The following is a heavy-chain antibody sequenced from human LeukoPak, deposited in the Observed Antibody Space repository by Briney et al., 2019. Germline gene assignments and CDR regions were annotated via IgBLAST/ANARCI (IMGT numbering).Heavy chain of an antibody. CDR2: IYPGDSDT. CDR1: GYRFTSYW. CDR3: TRLRFLEWRAFDI. J-gene: IGHJ3*02. Sequence: GESLKISCKGSGYRFTSYWIGWVRQMPGKGLEWMGIIYPGDSDTRYSPSFQGQVTISADKSISTAYLQWSSLKASDTAMYYCTRLRFLEWRAFDIWGQGTIVTVSS. D-gene: IGHD3-3*01. V-gene: IGHV5-51*01.